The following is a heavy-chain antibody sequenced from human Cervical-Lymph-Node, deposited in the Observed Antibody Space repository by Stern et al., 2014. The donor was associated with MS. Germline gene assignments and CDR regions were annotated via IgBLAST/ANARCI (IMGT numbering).Heavy chain of an antibody. V-gene: IGHV3-49*04. CDR2: IRSKAYGGTT. D-gene: IGHD4-17*01. CDR3: TRLYGSGASDI. J-gene: IGHJ3*02. CDR1: GFTFGDYA. Sequence: EVQLLESGGGLVQPGRSLRLSCTASGFTFGDYAMSWVRQAPGKGLEWVGFIRSKAYGGTTEYAASVKGRFSISRNDSKTIAYLQLSSLKTEDTAVYYCTRLYGSGASDIWGQGTMVTVSS.